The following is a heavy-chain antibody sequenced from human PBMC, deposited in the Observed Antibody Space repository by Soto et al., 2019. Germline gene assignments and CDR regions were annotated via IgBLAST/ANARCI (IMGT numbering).Heavy chain of an antibody. J-gene: IGHJ5*02. CDR3: ARGVGSGSYYNQYNWFDP. D-gene: IGHD3-10*01. Sequence: QVQLVQSGGEVKKPGASVKVSCKASGYTFTNYGISWVRQVTGQGLEWMGWINVYNGNTKYAQKVQGRVTMTTDTSTSYMELRSLRSDDRAVYYSARGVGSGSYYNQYNWFDPWGQGTLVTVSS. CDR2: INVYNGNT. CDR1: GYTFTNYG. V-gene: IGHV1-18*01.